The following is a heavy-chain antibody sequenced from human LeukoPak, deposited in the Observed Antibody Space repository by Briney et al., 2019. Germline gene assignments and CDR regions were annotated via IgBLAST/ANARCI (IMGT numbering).Heavy chain of an antibody. Sequence: GGSLRLSCAASGFTFSSYAMHWVRQAPGKGLEWVAVISYDGSNKYYTDSVKGRFTISRDNAKNSLYLQMSSLRAEDTALYYCAKEVELWPSYYFDYWGQGTLVTVSS. CDR3: AKEVELWPSYYFDY. CDR2: ISYDGSNK. V-gene: IGHV3-30-3*01. D-gene: IGHD5-18*01. J-gene: IGHJ4*02. CDR1: GFTFSSYA.